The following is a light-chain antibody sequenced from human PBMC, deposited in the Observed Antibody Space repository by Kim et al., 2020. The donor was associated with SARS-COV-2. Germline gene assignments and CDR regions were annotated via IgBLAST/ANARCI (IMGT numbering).Light chain of an antibody. CDR1: CHNTSDYNY. J-gene: IGLJ2*01. V-gene: IGLV2-14*03. CDR2: DDT. CDR3: CSYTTRTTLL. Sequence: SNTSSSTGSCHNTSDYNYGSRYLQQPGNAPLLFMYDDTHRPAGISVRFSSSKSGDTASMTISGLQTEAEAYYACCSYTTRTTLLFGGGTQLTVL.